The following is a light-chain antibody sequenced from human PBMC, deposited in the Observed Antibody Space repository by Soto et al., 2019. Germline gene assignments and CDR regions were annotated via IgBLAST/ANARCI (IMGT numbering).Light chain of an antibody. CDR1: SSDVGSYNY. CDR3: CSYAGIYTLYV. J-gene: IGLJ1*01. Sequence: QSALTQPRSVSGSPGQSVTISCTGTSSDVGSYNYVSWYQHHPGKAPRLLLYDVSERPSGVPDRFSGSKSGNTASLTISGLQAEDEADYYCCSYAGIYTLYVFGTGTKVTVL. V-gene: IGLV2-11*01. CDR2: DVS.